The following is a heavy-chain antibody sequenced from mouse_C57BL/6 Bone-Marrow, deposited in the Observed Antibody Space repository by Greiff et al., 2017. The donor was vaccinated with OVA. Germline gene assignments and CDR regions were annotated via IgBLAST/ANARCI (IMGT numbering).Heavy chain of an antibody. Sequence: VQLQQPGAELVKPGASVKLSCKASGYTFTSYWMHWVKQRPGQGLEWIGMIHPHSGSTNYNEKFKSKATLTVDKSSSTAYMQLSSLTSEDSAVYYCARIITTVVAARYFDYWGQGTTLTVSS. CDR3: ARIITTVVAARYFDY. CDR2: IHPHSGST. V-gene: IGHV1-64*01. D-gene: IGHD1-1*01. J-gene: IGHJ2*01. CDR1: GYTFTSYW.